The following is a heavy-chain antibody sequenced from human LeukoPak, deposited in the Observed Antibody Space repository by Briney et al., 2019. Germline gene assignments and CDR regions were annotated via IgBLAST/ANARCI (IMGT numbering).Heavy chain of an antibody. CDR2: INPNSGGT. Sequence: GASVKVSCKASGYTFTGYYMHWVRQAPGQGLEWMGWINPNSGGTNYAQKFQGRVTMTRDMSISTAYMELSRLRSDDTAVYYCARDRHYYGSGSYYGGYYYYGMDVWGQGTTVTVSS. J-gene: IGHJ6*02. V-gene: IGHV1-2*02. CDR1: GYTFTGYY. D-gene: IGHD3-10*01. CDR3: ARDRHYYGSGSYYGGYYYYGMDV.